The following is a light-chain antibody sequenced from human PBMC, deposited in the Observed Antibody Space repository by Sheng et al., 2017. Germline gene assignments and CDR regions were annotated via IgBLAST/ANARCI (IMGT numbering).Light chain of an antibody. CDR1: QNINNF. Sequence: DIQMTQSPSSLSASVGDRVTITCRASQNINNFLNWYQQKPGRAPNLLIYAASSLQSGVPSRFSGSGSGTDFTLTISRLEPEDFAVYYCQQYIYSPRTFGQGTKLEIK. CDR3: QQYIYSPRT. CDR2: AAS. J-gene: IGKJ2*01. V-gene: IGKV1-39*01.